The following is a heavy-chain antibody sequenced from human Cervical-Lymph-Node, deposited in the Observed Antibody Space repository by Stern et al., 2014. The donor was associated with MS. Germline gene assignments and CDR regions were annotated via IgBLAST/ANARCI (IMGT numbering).Heavy chain of an antibody. V-gene: IGHV3-72*01. CDR3: ARTTVKMGYFNH. CDR1: GFIFSDHY. CDR2: SRHKGRRFTT. J-gene: IGHJ4*02. D-gene: IGHD4-17*01. Sequence: EVQLVESGGGLVQPGGSLRLSCTVSGFIFSDHYIDWVRQAPGKGLEWVGRSRHKGRRFTTDYAVSVKGRFTLSRDVTQKSLYIQMNSLKTEDAAVYYCARTTVKMGYFNHWGQGILVTVSS.